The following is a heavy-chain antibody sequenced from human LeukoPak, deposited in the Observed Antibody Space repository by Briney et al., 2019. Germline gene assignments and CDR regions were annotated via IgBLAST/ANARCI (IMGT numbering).Heavy chain of an antibody. Sequence: PGGSLRLSCAASGFTFSSYSMNRVRQAPGKGLEWVSYISSSSSTIYYADSVKGRFTISRDNAKNSLYLQMNSLIAEDTAVYYCARDHWGIWSVTYFDYWGQGTLVTVSS. CDR1: GFTFSSYS. D-gene: IGHD4-17*01. J-gene: IGHJ4*02. CDR2: ISSSSSTI. V-gene: IGHV3-48*01. CDR3: ARDHWGIWSVTYFDY.